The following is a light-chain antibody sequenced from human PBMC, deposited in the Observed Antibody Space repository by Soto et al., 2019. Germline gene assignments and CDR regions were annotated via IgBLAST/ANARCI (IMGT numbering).Light chain of an antibody. CDR2: GAS. CDR1: QSVSSSY. V-gene: IGKV3-20*01. J-gene: IGKJ1*01. CDR3: QQYGSSSWT. Sequence: EIVLTQSPGTLSLSPGERATLSCRASQSVSSSYLAWYQQKPGQAPRLLIYGASSRATGIPDRFSGSGSATVFTLTISRLGPEDFAVYYCQQYGSSSWTFGQGTKVEIK.